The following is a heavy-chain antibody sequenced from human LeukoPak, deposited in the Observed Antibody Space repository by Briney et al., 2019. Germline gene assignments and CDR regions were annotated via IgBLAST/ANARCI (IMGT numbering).Heavy chain of an antibody. V-gene: IGHV4-4*07. D-gene: IGHD6-13*01. Sequence: PSETLSLTCTVSGGSISNSYWSWIRQPAGKGLEWIGRIYPTDTTTYNPSLKSRVTLSIDTSKNQFSLKVNSVTAADAAVYYCARGPGQLTSECFDSWGQGILVTVSS. J-gene: IGHJ5*01. CDR1: GGSISNSY. CDR3: ARGPGQLTSECFDS. CDR2: IYPTDTT.